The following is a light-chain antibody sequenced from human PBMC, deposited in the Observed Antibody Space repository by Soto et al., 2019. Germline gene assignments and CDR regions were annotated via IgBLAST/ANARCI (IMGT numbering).Light chain of an antibody. CDR2: SAT. J-gene: IGKJ2*01. Sequence: VMTQFPATLSAAPGERVTLSCRASQSVNNKLDWYQQRPGKAPRLLIYSATLMAAGVPDRFTGSGSGTEVTLIISSLQYADDVVSYCQQHNSWPPYTFGQGTQVEI. V-gene: IGKV3D-15*01. CDR1: QSVNNK. CDR3: QQHNSWPPYT.